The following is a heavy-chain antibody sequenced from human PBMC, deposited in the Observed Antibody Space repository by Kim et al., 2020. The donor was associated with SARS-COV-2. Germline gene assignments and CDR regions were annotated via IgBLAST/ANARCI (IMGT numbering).Heavy chain of an antibody. V-gene: IGHV4-34*01. CDR2: INHSGST. CDR3: ARAGFGVVIKARYFDY. Sequence: SETLSLTCAVYGGSFSGYYWSWIRQPPGKGLEWIGEINHSGSTNYNPSLKSRVTISVDTSKNQFSLKLSSVTAADTAVYYCARAGFGVVIKARYFDYWG. J-gene: IGHJ4*01. CDR1: GGSFSGYY. D-gene: IGHD3-3*01.